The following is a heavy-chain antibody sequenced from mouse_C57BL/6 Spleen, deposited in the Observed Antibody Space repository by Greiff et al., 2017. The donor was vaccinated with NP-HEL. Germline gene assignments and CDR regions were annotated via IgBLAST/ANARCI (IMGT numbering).Heavy chain of an antibody. CDR3: ARYPYGSSQYYFDY. Sequence: EVQGVESGGGLVQPGGSLSLSCAASGFTFTDYYMSWVRQPPGKALEWLGFIRNKANGYTTEYSASVKGRFTISRDNSQSILYLQMNALRAEDSATYYCARYPYGSSQYYFDYWGQGTTLTVSS. CDR1: GFTFTDYY. D-gene: IGHD1-1*01. V-gene: IGHV7-3*01. CDR2: IRNKANGYTT. J-gene: IGHJ2*01.